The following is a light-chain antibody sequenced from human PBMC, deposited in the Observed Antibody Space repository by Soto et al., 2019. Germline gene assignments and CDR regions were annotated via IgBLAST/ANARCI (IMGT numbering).Light chain of an antibody. J-gene: IGKJ5*01. CDR3: MQALQTPIT. V-gene: IGKV2-28*01. CDR1: QSLLHSNGKKY. Sequence: DIVMTQSPLSLPVTPGEPASISCRSCQSLLHSNGKKYMDWYLQKPGQSPQLLIYLGSNRASGVPDRFRASGSGTDFTLKISRVEAEDVGVYYCMQALQTPITFGQGTRLEIK. CDR2: LGS.